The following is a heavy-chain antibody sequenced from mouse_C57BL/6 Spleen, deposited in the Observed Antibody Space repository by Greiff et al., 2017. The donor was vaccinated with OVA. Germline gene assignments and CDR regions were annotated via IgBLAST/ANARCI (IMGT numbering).Heavy chain of an antibody. CDR1: GYSFTGYY. V-gene: IGHV1-42*01. J-gene: IGHJ3*01. CDR2: INPSTGGT. Sequence: VQLQQSGPELVKPGASVKISCKASGYSFTGYYMNWVKQSPEKSLEWIGEINPSTGGTTYNQKFKAKATLTVDKSSSTAYMQLKSLTSEDSAVYDCARGATVVDFAYWGQGTLVTVSA. D-gene: IGHD1-1*01. CDR3: ARGATVVDFAY.